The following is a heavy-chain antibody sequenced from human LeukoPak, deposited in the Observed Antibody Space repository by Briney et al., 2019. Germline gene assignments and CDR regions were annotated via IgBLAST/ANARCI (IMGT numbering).Heavy chain of an antibody. CDR3: ARDELERVYSYYYVDV. D-gene: IGHD1-1*01. J-gene: IGHJ6*03. CDR1: GFTFSSYE. Sequence: GGSLRLSYGASGFTFSSYEMNWVRQAPGKGLEWVSYISSSGSTIYYADSVKGRFTISRDNAKNSLYLQMNSLRAEDTAVYYCARDELERVYSYYYVDVWGKGTTVTVSS. CDR2: ISSSGSTI. V-gene: IGHV3-48*03.